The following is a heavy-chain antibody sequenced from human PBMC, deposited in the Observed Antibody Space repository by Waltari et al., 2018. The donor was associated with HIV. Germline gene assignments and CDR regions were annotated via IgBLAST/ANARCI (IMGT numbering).Heavy chain of an antibody. Sequence: QVQLVESGGGLVKLGGSLRLSCAASGFTFSDYYMAWIRQAPGKGLEWISYISNSGDIIYYADSVKGRFTISRDNAKNSLYLQMNSLRAEDTAVYYCARDRWYYFDTSDYFYDYWGQGTLVTVSS. CDR1: GFTFSDYY. J-gene: IGHJ4*02. CDR2: ISNSGDII. CDR3: ARDRWYYFDTSDYFYDY. V-gene: IGHV3-11*01. D-gene: IGHD3-22*01.